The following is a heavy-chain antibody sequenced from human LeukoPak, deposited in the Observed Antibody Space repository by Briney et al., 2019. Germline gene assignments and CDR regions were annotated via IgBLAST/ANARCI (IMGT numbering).Heavy chain of an antibody. CDR1: GGTFSSYA. CDR3: ARTGYCGGDCYSGNKYYFDY. V-gene: IGHV1-69*13. Sequence: SVKVSCKASGGTFSSYAISWVRQAPGQGLEWMGGIIPIFGTANYAQKFQGRATITADESTSTAYMELSSLRSEDTAVYYCARTGYCGGDCYSGNKYYFDYWGQGTLVTVSS. D-gene: IGHD2-21*02. J-gene: IGHJ4*02. CDR2: IIPIFGTA.